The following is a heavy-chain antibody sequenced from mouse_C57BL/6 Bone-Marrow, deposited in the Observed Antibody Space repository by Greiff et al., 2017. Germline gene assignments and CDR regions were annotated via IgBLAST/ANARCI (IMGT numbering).Heavy chain of an antibody. CDR2: IRNKANGYTT. D-gene: IGHD2-4*01. J-gene: IGHJ1*03. V-gene: IGHV7-3*01. CDR1: GFTFTDYY. CDR3: ARYDYPTFDV. Sequence: EVKLVESGGGLVQPGGSLSLSCAASGFTFTDYYMSWVRQPPGKALEWLGFIRNKANGYTTEYSASVKGRFTISRDNSQSILYLQMNALRAEDSATYYCARYDYPTFDVWGTGTTVTVSS.